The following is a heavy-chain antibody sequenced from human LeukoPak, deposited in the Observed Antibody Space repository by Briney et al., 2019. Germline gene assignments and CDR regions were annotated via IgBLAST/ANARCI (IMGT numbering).Heavy chain of an antibody. V-gene: IGHV3-9*03. CDR3: ARRSGDRAFDI. D-gene: IGHD3-10*01. J-gene: IGHJ3*02. CDR1: GFTCNDHG. Sequence: GGSLRLSCAASGFTCNDHGMSWVRQVPGKGLEWVSGISWNSGDLIYADSVKGRFTISRDNAKNSLYLQMNSLRLEDMALYYCARRSGDRAFDIWGQGTMVTVSS. CDR2: ISWNSGDL.